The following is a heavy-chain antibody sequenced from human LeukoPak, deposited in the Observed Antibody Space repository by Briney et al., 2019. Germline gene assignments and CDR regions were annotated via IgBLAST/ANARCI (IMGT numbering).Heavy chain of an antibody. CDR2: ISSSGSTI. J-gene: IGHJ3*02. CDR1: GFTFSSYE. CDR3: ARTYWVVTGPAFDI. V-gene: IGHV3-48*03. D-gene: IGHD2-21*02. Sequence: GGSLRLSCAASGFTFSSYEMNWARQAPGKGLECVSYISSSGSTIYYADSVKGRFTISRENAKNSLYLQMNSLRAEDTAVYYCARTYWVVTGPAFDIWGQGTMVTVSS.